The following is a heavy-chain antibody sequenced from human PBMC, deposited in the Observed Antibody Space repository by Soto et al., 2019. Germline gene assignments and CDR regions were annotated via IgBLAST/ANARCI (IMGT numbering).Heavy chain of an antibody. Sequence: SETLSLTCTVSGASINSAAYYWSWIRQRPGEGLEWIGFISYSGYTFQNPSLKSRLLLSVATSKNQFSLELSFVTAADTAVYYCARGPTPSWSSYRFSYFDSWGPGSMLTVS. CDR3: ARGPTPSWSSYRFSYFDS. J-gene: IGHJ4*01. CDR2: ISYSGYT. CDR1: GASINSAAYY. D-gene: IGHD3-16*02. V-gene: IGHV4-31*03.